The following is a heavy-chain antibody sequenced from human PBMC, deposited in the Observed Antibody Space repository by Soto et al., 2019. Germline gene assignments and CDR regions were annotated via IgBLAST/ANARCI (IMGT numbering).Heavy chain of an antibody. Sequence: GSLRLSCEASVFTISSHWMHWVRRAPGKGLVWVSRINGDGSARDYADPVKGRFTISRDNAKNTFYLQMNSLRDEDTAVYYCARELAPADSTLESLMDVWGQGNTVTVSS. CDR1: VFTISSHW. V-gene: IGHV3-74*01. D-gene: IGHD2-2*01. CDR3: ARELAPADSTLESLMDV. CDR2: INGDGSAR. J-gene: IGHJ6*02.